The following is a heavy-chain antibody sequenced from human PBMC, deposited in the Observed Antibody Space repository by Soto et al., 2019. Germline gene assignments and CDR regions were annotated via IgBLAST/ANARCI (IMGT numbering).Heavy chain of an antibody. CDR1: GFTFSSYG. CDR3: ATGRDGYNYYYFDY. Sequence: PGGSLRLSCAASGFTFSSYGMHWVRQAPGKGLEWVAVISYDGSNKYYADSVKGRFTISRDNSKNTLYLQMNSLRAEDTAVYYCATGRDGYNYYYFDYWGQGTLVTVSS. J-gene: IGHJ4*02. CDR2: ISYDGSNK. D-gene: IGHD5-12*01. V-gene: IGHV3-30*03.